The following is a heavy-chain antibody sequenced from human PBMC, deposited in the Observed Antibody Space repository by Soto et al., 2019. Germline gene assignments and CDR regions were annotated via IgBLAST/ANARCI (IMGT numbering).Heavy chain of an antibody. CDR3: ARARGDVTSIMDV. D-gene: IGHD2-21*02. V-gene: IGHV1-2*02. J-gene: IGHJ6*02. CDR2: INPNSGGT. Sequence: ASVKVSCKASGYTFTGYYMHWVRQAPGQGLEWMGWINPNSGGTNYAQKFQGRVTMTGDTSISTAYMELSRLRSDDTAVYYCARARGDVTSIMDVWGQGTTVTVSS. CDR1: GYTFTGYY.